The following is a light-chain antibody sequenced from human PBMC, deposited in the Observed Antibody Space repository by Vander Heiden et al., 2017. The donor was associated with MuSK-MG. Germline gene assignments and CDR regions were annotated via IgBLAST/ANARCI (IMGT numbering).Light chain of an antibody. V-gene: IGKV1-5*03. Sequence: DIQMTQSPSTLSASVGDRVTITCRASQSISSWLAWYQQKPGKAPKLLIYKASSLESGVPSRFSGSGSGTEFTLTISSLQPDDFATYYCQQYNSDSTFGPGTKLEIK. CDR3: QQYNSDST. CDR2: KAS. J-gene: IGKJ2*01. CDR1: QSISSW.